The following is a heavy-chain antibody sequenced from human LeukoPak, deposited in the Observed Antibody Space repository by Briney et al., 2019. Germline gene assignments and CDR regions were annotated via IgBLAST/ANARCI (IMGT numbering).Heavy chain of an antibody. CDR3: ARESGGDDAFDI. CDR2: INPNSGAT. Sequence: ASVTVSCKSSGFTFSDYYLHWLRQAPGEGLELMGWINPNSGATRYSQKFQGRVTLTRDTSISTAYMELSSLRSDDTAVFFCARESGGDDAFDIWGQGTMVTVSS. J-gene: IGHJ3*02. V-gene: IGHV1-2*02. D-gene: IGHD2-21*02. CDR1: GFTFSDYY.